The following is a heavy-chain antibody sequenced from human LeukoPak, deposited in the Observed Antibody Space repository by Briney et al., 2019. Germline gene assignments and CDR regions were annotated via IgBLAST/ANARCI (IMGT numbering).Heavy chain of an antibody. CDR2: IYSGGST. D-gene: IGHD3-10*01. V-gene: IGHV3-66*01. J-gene: IGHJ4*02. CDR3: ARGTVTMVDY. CDR1: GFTVSSNY. Sequence: GGSLRVSCAASGFTVSSNYMSWVRQAPGRGLEWVSVIYSGGSTYYADSVKGRFTIPRDNSKNTLFLQMNSLRAGDTAVYYCARGTVTMVDYWGQGTLVTVSS.